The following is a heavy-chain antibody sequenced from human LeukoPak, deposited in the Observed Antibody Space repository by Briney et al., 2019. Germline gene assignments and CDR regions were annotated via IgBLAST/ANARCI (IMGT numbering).Heavy chain of an antibody. CDR1: GGSFSGYY. CDR2: INHSGST. CDR3: ARGIAWSYDILTGYSAPWYFDY. D-gene: IGHD3-9*01. V-gene: IGHV4-34*01. J-gene: IGHJ4*02. Sequence: SETLSLTCAVYGGSFSGYYWSWIRQPPGRGLEWIGEINHSGSTNYNPSLKSRVTISVDTSKNQFSLKLSSVTAADTAVYYCARGIAWSYDILTGYSAPWYFDYWGQGTLVTVSS.